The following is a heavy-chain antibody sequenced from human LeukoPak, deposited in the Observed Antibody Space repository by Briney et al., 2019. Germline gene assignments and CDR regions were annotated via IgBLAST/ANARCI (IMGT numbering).Heavy chain of an antibody. CDR3: ATSREVAGSHAFDI. Sequence: GESLKISCKGSGYSFTNYWIGWVRQMPGKGLEWMGMLYPGDSASRFSPSFQRRVTMSVDRSINTAYLQWSSLRASDTAMYYCATSREVAGSHAFDIRGQGTVVTVSS. D-gene: IGHD6-19*01. CDR1: GYSFTNYW. CDR2: LYPGDSAS. V-gene: IGHV5-51*01. J-gene: IGHJ3*02.